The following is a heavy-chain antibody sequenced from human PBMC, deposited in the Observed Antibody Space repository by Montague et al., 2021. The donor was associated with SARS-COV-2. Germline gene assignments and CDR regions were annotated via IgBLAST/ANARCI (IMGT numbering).Heavy chain of an antibody. D-gene: IGHD6-13*01. CDR2: IYYSGST. J-gene: IGHJ4*02. CDR3: ARHWGIAAAGN. V-gene: IGHV4-31*03. CDR1: GGSISSGGYY. Sequence: TLSLTCTVSGGSISSGGYYWSWIRQHPGKGLEWIGYIYYSGSTYYNPSLKSRVTISVDTSKNQFSLKMTSVTAADTAVYYCARHWGIAAAGNWGQGTLVTVSS.